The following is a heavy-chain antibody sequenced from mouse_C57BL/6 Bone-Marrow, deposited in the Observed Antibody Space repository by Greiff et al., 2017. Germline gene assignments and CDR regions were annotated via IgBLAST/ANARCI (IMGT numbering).Heavy chain of an antibody. V-gene: IGHV5-9*01. Sequence: EVQLVVSGGGLVKPGGSLKLSCAASGFTFSSYTMSWVRQTPEKRLQWVAAISGGGGNTYYPDSVKGRFTISRDNDKNILYLQMSSLRSEDTALYYCSRQVTTVLATKYFDVGGTGTTVTVSS. CDR3: SRQVTTVLATKYFDV. CDR2: ISGGGGNT. CDR1: GFTFSSYT. D-gene: IGHD1-1*01. J-gene: IGHJ1*03.